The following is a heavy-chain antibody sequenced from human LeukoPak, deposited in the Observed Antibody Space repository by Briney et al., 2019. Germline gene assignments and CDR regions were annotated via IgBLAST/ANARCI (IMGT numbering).Heavy chain of an antibody. CDR2: INPNSGGT. J-gene: IGHJ4*02. D-gene: IGHD6-19*01. V-gene: IGHV1-2*02. Sequence: ASVKVSCKASGYTFTGYYMHWVRQAPGQGLEWMGWINPNSGGTNYAQKFQGRVTMTRDTSISTAYMELSSLRSEDTAVYYCATIAVTGTTDPEIDYWGQGTLVTVSS. CDR1: GYTFTGYY. CDR3: ATIAVTGTTDPEIDY.